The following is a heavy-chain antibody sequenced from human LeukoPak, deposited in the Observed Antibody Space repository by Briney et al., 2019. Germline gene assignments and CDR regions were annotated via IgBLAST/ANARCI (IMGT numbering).Heavy chain of an antibody. J-gene: IGHJ3*02. D-gene: IGHD1-26*01. CDR1: GFTFSSYA. CDR2: ISGSGGGT. CDR3: AKDLIVGASADVFDI. V-gene: IGHV3-23*01. Sequence: GGSLRLSCAASGFTFSSYAMSWVRQAPGKGLEWVSDISGSGGGTNYADSVKGRFTISRDNSKNTLYLQMNSLRAEDTAIYYCAKDLIVGASADVFDIWGQGTTVTVSS.